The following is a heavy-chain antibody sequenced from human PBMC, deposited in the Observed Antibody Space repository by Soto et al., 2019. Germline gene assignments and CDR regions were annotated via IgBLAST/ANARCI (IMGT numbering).Heavy chain of an antibody. CDR2: IGSGFTT. Sequence: GGSLRLSCAASGFTFRDYGMTWVRQTPGKGLEWVSSIGSGFTTHYADSVKGRFTISRDNSKNTLYLQLNSLRAEDTAVYYCARRPLGATPGTYYFDSRGQGTLVTISS. CDR1: GFTFRDYG. CDR3: ARRPLGATPGTYYFDS. J-gene: IGHJ4*02. V-gene: IGHV3-23*01. D-gene: IGHD1-26*01.